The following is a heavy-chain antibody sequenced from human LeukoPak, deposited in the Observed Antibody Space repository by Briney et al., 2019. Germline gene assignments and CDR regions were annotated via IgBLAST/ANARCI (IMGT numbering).Heavy chain of an antibody. D-gene: IGHD3-22*01. V-gene: IGHV4-34*01. CDR1: GGSISSYY. CDR3: ARDHYYDSSGYSDY. CDR2: INHSGST. J-gene: IGHJ4*02. Sequence: SETLSLTCTVSGGSISSYYWSWIRQPPGKGLEWIGEINHSGSTNYNPSLKSRVTISVDTSKNQFSLKLSSVTAADTAVYYCARDHYYDSSGYSDYWGQGTLVTVSS.